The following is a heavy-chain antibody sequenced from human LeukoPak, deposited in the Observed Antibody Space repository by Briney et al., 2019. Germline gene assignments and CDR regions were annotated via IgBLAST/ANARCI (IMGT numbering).Heavy chain of an antibody. CDR1: DYTFTVYY. J-gene: IGHJ4*02. CDR2: INPNSGGT. V-gene: IGHV1-2*02. Sequence: ASVTVSCTASDYTFTVYYMHWVRQAPGQGLEWMGWINPNSGGTNYAQKFQGRVTMTRDTSISTAYMELSRLRSDDTAVYYCAAWKIAAAGTTYFDYWGQGTLVTVSS. CDR3: AAWKIAAAGTTYFDY. D-gene: IGHD6-13*01.